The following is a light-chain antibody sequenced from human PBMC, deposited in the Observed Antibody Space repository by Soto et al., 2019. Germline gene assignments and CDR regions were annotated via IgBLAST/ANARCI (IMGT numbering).Light chain of an antibody. J-gene: IGLJ2*01. Sequence: QSALTQPASVSGSPGQSITISCTGTSSDVGGYNYVSWYQHHPGKAPKLMIYEVNNRPSGLSNRFSGSKSGNTASLTISGLQAEDEADYYCSSYSSSSTLVFGGGTKLTVL. CDR1: SSDVGGYNY. CDR3: SSYSSSSTLV. CDR2: EVN. V-gene: IGLV2-14*01.